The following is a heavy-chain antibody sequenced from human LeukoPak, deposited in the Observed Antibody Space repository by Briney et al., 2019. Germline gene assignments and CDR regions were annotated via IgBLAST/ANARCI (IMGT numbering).Heavy chain of an antibody. CDR1: GFTFRNYA. J-gene: IGHJ4*02. D-gene: IGHD1-1*01. V-gene: IGHV3-23*01. CDR3: AKTLGRSGQLFDY. CDR2: LSANGGGT. Sequence: GGSLRLSCAAFGFTFRNYAMGWVRQAPGKGLVWVSGLSANGGGTYYADSVKGRFTISRDNSQNTLFLQMISLRGEDTAVYYCAKTLGRSGQLFDYWGQGALVTVSS.